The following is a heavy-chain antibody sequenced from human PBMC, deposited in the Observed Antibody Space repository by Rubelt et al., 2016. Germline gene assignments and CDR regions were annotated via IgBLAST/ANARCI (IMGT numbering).Heavy chain of an antibody. CDR2: INHSGST. D-gene: IGHD1-20*01. CDR1: GGSFSGYY. J-gene: IGHJ4*02. Sequence: QVQLQQWGAGLLKPPETLSLTCAVYGGSFSGYYWSWIRQPPGKGLEWIGEINHSGSTNYNPSLKSRVTISVDTSSNQCALKLSSVTAAETAVYYCARTYNWNVYGYWGQGTLVTVSS. CDR3: ARTYNWNVYGY. V-gene: IGHV4-34*01.